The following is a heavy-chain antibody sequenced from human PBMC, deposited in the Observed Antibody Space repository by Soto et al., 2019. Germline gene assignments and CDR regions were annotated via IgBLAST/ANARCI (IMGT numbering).Heavy chain of an antibody. CDR3: AREGSVSSGYYSEPDAFDI. V-gene: IGHV1-18*01. CDR2: ISAYNGNT. Sequence: GASVKVSCKASGYTFTSYGISWVRQAPGQGLEWMGWISAYNGNTNYAQKLQGRVTMTTDTSTSTAYMELRSLRSDDTAVYYCAREGSVSSGYYSEPDAFDIRGQGTMVTVSS. J-gene: IGHJ3*02. D-gene: IGHD3-22*01. CDR1: GYTFTSYG.